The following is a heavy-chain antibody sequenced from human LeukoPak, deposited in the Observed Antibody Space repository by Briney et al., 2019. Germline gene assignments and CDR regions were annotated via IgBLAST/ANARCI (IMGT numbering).Heavy chain of an antibody. Sequence: PSETLSLTCAVSGGSISSGGYYWSWIRQHPGKGLEWIGYIYYSGSTYYNPSLKSRVTISVDTSKNQFSLKLSSVTAADTAVYYCARAYYDSPPRAFDIWGQGTMVTVSS. J-gene: IGHJ3*02. D-gene: IGHD3-22*01. V-gene: IGHV4-31*11. CDR1: GGSISSGGYY. CDR3: ARAYYDSPPRAFDI. CDR2: IYYSGST.